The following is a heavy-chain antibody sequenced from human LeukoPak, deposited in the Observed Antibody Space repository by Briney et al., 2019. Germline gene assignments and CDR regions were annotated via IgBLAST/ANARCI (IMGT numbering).Heavy chain of an antibody. CDR2: INHSGST. CDR3: ARGRNYDSSGYYYGIRTGWFDP. V-gene: IGHV4-34*01. Sequence: SETLSLTCTVSGGSIRSYYWSWIRQPPGKGLEWIGEINHSGSTNYNPSLKSRVTISVDTSKNQFSLKLSSVTAADTAVYYCARGRNYDSSGYYYGIRTGWFDPWGQGTLVTVSS. CDR1: GGSIRSYY. J-gene: IGHJ5*02. D-gene: IGHD3-22*01.